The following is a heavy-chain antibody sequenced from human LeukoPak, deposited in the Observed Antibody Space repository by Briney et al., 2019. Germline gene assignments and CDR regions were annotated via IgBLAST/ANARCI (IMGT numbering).Heavy chain of an antibody. V-gene: IGHV1-8*01. CDR2: MNPNSGNT. J-gene: IGHJ6*03. Sequence: ASVKVSCKASGYTFTSFDINWVRQATGQGLEWVGWMNPNSGNTGYAQKFQGRVTMTRNTSISTAYMELSSLRSEDTAVYYCARDALTMVRGVIDYYYYMDVWGKGTTVTVSS. CDR1: GYTFTSFD. CDR3: ARDALTMVRGVIDYYYYMDV. D-gene: IGHD3-10*01.